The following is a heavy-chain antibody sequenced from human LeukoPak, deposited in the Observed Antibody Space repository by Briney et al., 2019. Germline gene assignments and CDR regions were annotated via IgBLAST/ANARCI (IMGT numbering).Heavy chain of an antibody. Sequence: PGGSLRLSCEASGFTFRTFSMNWVRQAPGKGLEWLSFISDSSRNIYYADSVKGRFTISRDNAKNSLYLQMNSLRAEDTAVYYCARESSESFDYWGQGTLVTVSS. CDR2: ISDSSRNI. V-gene: IGHV3-48*04. J-gene: IGHJ4*02. CDR3: ARESSESFDY. CDR1: GFTFRTFS.